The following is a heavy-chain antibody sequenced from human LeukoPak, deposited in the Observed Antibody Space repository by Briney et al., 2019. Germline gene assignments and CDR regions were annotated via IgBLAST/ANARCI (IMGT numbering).Heavy chain of an antibody. V-gene: IGHV1-2*02. Sequence: ASVKVSCKASGYTFTGYYIHWVRQAPGQGLEWMGWINPNSGGTNYAQKFQGRVTMTRDTSISTAYMELSGLRSDDTAVYYCARANMVRGVGLFFDRNWFDPWGQGTLVTVS. CDR2: INPNSGGT. D-gene: IGHD3-10*01. CDR1: GYTFTGYY. CDR3: ARANMVRGVGLFFDRNWFDP. J-gene: IGHJ5*02.